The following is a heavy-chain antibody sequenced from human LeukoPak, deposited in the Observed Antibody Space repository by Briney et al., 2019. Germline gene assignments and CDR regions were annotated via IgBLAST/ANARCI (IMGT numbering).Heavy chain of an antibody. CDR3: ARAITYYDFWSGYYTSPNWFDP. V-gene: IGHV4-34*01. CDR2: INHSGST. CDR1: GGSFSGYY. Sequence: SETLSLTCAVYGGSFSGYYWSWIRQPPRKGLEWIGEINHSGSTNYNPSLKSRVTISVDTSKNQFSLKLSSVTAADTAVYYCARAITYYDFWSGYYTSPNWFDPWGQGTLVTVSS. D-gene: IGHD3-3*01. J-gene: IGHJ5*02.